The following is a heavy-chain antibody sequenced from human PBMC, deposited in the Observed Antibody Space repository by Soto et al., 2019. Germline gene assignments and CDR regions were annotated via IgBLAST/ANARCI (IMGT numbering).Heavy chain of an antibody. CDR1: GVSFSNYA. CDR2: ISYDGVDK. V-gene: IGHV3-30-3*01. CDR3: ARDGARWRGILTRFYRVGRDV. Sequence: GGSLRLSCVASGVSFSNYAVHWVRQAPGKGLEWVAVISYDGVDKFYADSVRGRFSISRDNSKNTLFLQVDSLRAEDTAAYYWARDGARWRGILTRFYRVGRDVWGPGTTVSVSS. J-gene: IGHJ6*01. D-gene: IGHD3-10*01.